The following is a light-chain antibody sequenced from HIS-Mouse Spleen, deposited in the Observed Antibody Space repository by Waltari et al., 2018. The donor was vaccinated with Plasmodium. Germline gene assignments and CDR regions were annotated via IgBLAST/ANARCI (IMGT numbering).Light chain of an antibody. J-gene: IGLJ2*01. CDR2: RDS. V-gene: IGLV3-9*01. CDR1: NIGIKN. CDR3: QVWDSSTANVV. Sequence: SYELTQPLSVSVALGQTARITCAGNNIGIKNVHWYQQKPGQAPVLVIYRDSNRPSGIPERFSGSNSGNTATLTISRAQAGDEADYYCQVWDSSTANVVFGGGTKLTVL.